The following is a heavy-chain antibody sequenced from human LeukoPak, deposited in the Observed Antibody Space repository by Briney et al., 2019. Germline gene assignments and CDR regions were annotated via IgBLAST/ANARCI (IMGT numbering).Heavy chain of an antibody. CDR2: IYTSGST. D-gene: IGHD2-21*02. CDR1: GGSISSGSYY. Sequence: SETLSLTCTVSGGSISSGSYYWRWIRQPAGKGLEWIGRIYTSGSTNYNPSLESRVTISVDTSKNQFSLKLSSVTAADTAVYYCARGLSQAYCGCDCYSFFDYWGQGTLVTVSS. CDR3: ARGLSQAYCGCDCYSFFDY. V-gene: IGHV4-61*02. J-gene: IGHJ4*02.